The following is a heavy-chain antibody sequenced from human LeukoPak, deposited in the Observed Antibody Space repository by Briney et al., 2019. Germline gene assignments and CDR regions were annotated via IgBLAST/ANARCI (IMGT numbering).Heavy chain of an antibody. CDR3: ARSVATKSRYYYGMDV. J-gene: IGHJ6*02. CDR2: ISGSGGST. CDR1: GFTFSSYA. V-gene: IGHV3-23*01. D-gene: IGHD5-12*01. Sequence: GSLRLSFAASGFTFSSYAMTWVRQAPGKGLEWVSTISGSGGSTYYADSVKGRFTISRDNSKNTLYLQMNSLRAEDTAVYYCARSVATKSRYYYGMDVWGQGTTVTVSS.